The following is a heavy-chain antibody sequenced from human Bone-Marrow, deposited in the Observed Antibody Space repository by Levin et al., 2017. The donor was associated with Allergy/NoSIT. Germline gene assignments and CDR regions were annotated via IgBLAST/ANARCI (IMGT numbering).Heavy chain of an antibody. V-gene: IGHV3-7*01. CDR2: IKGDGSEK. CDR1: GFTFSTYW. Sequence: GESLKISCAASGFTFSTYWMSWVRQAPGKGPEWVASIKGDGSEKYYVDSVKGRFAISRDNAEKSLSLQMNSLRAEDTAVYYCARYGTDSDYGDYPRYWGQGTLVTVFS. CDR3: ARYGTDSDYGDYPRY. J-gene: IGHJ4*02. D-gene: IGHD4-17*01.